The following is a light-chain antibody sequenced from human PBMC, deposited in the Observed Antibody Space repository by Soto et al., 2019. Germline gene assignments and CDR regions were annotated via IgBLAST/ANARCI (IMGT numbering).Light chain of an antibody. V-gene: IGLV1-40*01. CDR2: GNT. CDR1: SSNIGAGYD. J-gene: IGLJ2*01. Sequence: QSVLTQPPSVSGAPGQRVTISCTGSSSNIGAGYDVHWYQQLPGTAPKLLVHGNTDRPSGVTDRFSGSKSGTSASLAITGLQAEDEGDYYCQSYDSSLSGWLFGGGTKLTVL. CDR3: QSYDSSLSGWL.